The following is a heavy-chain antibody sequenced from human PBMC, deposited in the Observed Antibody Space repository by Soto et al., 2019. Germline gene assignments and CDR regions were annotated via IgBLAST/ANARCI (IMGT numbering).Heavy chain of an antibody. CDR3: ARDGVGSTAYFGYFDY. CDR1: AVTFTGYG. Sequence: GGSLRLSCAASAVTFTGYGMHWVRQAPGKGLEWVAVIRFDGSNIYYADSVKGRFTISRDNARNMLYLQMDSLRAEDTAVYYCARDGVGSTAYFGYFDYWGLGTLVTVSS. V-gene: IGHV3-33*01. J-gene: IGHJ4*02. CDR2: IRFDGSNI. D-gene: IGHD1-26*01.